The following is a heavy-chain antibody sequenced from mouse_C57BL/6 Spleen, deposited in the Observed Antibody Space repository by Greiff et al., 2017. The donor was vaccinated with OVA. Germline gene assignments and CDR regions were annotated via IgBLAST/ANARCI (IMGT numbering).Heavy chain of an antibody. J-gene: IGHJ3*01. CDR2: ISDGGSYT. CDR3: ARDYEGFAY. D-gene: IGHD2-3*01. CDR1: GFTFSSYA. Sequence: DVQLVESGGGLVKPGGSLKLSCAASGFTFSSYAMSWVRQTPEKRLEWVATISDGGSYTYYPDNVKGRFTISRDNAKNNLYLQMSHLKSEDTAMYYCARDYEGFAYWGQGTLVAVSA. V-gene: IGHV5-4*01.